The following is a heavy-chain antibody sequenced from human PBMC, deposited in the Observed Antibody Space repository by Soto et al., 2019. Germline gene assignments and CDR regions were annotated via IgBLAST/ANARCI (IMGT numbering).Heavy chain of an antibody. CDR2: ISGSGVST. V-gene: IGHV3-23*01. CDR3: AKLRAAAHYGMDV. CDR1: GFTFSSYA. Sequence: SLRLSCAASGFTFSSYAMSWVRQAPGKGLEWVSAISGSGVSTYYADSVKGRFTISRDNSKNTLYLQMNSLRAEDTAVYYCAKLRAAAHYGMDVWGQGTTVTVSS. J-gene: IGHJ6*02. D-gene: IGHD6-13*01.